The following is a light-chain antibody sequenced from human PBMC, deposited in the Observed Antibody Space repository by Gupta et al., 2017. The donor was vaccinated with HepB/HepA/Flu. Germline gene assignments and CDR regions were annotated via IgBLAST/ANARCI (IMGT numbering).Light chain of an antibody. CDR2: KAS. V-gene: IGKV1-5*03. J-gene: IGKJ1*01. CDR1: QSISSW. Sequence: DIQMTQSPSTLSASVGDRVTITCRASQSISSWLAWYQQKPGKAPKLLIYKASSLESGVPSRVSGSGSGTEFTLTISSLQPDDFATYYCQQYKRDTWTFGQGTKVEIK. CDR3: QQYKRDTWT.